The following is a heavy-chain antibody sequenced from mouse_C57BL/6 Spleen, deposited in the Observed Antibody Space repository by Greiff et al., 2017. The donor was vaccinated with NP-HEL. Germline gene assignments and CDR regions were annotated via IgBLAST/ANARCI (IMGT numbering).Heavy chain of an antibody. CDR3: ARDHYYGSSSCY. CDR2: INPNNGGT. CDR1: GYTFTDYN. D-gene: IGHD1-1*01. Sequence: EVKLQQSGPELVKPGASVKMSCKASGYTFTDYNMHWVKQSHGKSLEWIGYINPNNGGTSYNQKFKGKATLTVNKSSSTAYMELRSLTSEDSAVYYCARDHYYGSSSCYWGQGTTLTVSS. V-gene: IGHV1-22*01. J-gene: IGHJ2*01.